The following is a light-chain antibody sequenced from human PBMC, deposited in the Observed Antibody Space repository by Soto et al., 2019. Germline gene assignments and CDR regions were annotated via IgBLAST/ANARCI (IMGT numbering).Light chain of an antibody. CDR3: SSYTSSSTWV. CDR1: SSDVGGYNY. J-gene: IGLJ3*02. Sequence: QSALTQPASVSGSPGQSITISCTGTSSDVGGYNYVSWYQQHPGKAPKLVIYEVINRPSGVSNRFSGSKSGNTASLSISGLQADDEADYYCSSYTSSSTWVFGGGTKLTVL. CDR2: EVI. V-gene: IGLV2-14*01.